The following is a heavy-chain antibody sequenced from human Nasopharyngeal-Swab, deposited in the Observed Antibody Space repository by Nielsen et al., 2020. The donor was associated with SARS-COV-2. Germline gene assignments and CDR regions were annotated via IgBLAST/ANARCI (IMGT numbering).Heavy chain of an antibody. Sequence: GSLRLSCSVFGVSIGSYYWSWVRQPPGKGLEWIGFIYFGGNTKYNPSLKSRVTISVDKSKNQFSLDLSSVTAADTAVYYCARSSAQEAGHYYYYYDMNVWGQGTTVTVSS. J-gene: IGHJ6*02. V-gene: IGHV4-4*08. CDR2: IYFGGNT. CDR3: ARSSAQEAGHYYYYYDMNV. CDR1: GVSIGSYY. D-gene: IGHD6-25*01.